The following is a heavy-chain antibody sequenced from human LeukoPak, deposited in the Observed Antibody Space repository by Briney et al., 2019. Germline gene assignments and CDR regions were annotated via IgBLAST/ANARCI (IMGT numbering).Heavy chain of an antibody. J-gene: IGHJ4*02. Sequence: PPGGSLRLSCAASGFTFSSYAMSWVRQAPGKGLGWVSAISGSGGSTYYADSVKGRFTISRDNSKNTLYLQMNSLRAEDTAVYYCATPSGFGGVIDFDYWGQGTLVTVSS. V-gene: IGHV3-23*01. CDR3: ATPSGFGGVIDFDY. CDR1: GFTFSSYA. D-gene: IGHD3-16*02. CDR2: ISGSGGST.